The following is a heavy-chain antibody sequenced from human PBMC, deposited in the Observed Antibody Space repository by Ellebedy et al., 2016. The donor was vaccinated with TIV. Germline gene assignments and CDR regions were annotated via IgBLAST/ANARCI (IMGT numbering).Heavy chain of an antibody. Sequence: GESLKISCAASGFTFRNFAMNWVRQAPGKGLECLSYISISSSTTYYADSVKGRFTISRDNAKNSLYLQMNSPRDEDTAVYYCAREGTGSSMDVWGQGTTVVVSS. CDR1: GFTFRNFA. J-gene: IGHJ6*02. CDR2: ISISSSTT. CDR3: AREGTGSSMDV. D-gene: IGHD6-19*01. V-gene: IGHV3-48*02.